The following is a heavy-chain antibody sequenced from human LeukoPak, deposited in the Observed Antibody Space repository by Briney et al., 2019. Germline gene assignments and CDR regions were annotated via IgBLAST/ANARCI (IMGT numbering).Heavy chain of an antibody. V-gene: IGHV3-53*01. CDR1: GFTVSSNY. D-gene: IGHD3-22*01. CDR3: ARANYYYDSSGYYSYYCDY. Sequence: GGSLRLSCTASGFTVSSNYMSWVRQAPGKGLEWVSVIYSGGSTYYADSVNGRVTISRDNSKNTLYLQMNSLRAEDTAVYYCARANYYYDSSGYYSYYCDYWGQGTLVTVSS. J-gene: IGHJ4*02. CDR2: IYSGGST.